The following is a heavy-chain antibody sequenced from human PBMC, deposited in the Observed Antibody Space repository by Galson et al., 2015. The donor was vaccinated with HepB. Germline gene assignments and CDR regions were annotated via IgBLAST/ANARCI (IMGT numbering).Heavy chain of an antibody. CDR2: INSDGSTT. Sequence: SLRLSCAASGFTLSNYWMNWVRQTPGKGLVWVSRINSDGSTTMYADSVKGRFTISRDNAKNTLYLQMSSLSVEDTAVYYCTREAATVVGWDWGQGNLVTVSS. J-gene: IGHJ4*02. CDR1: GFTLSNYW. D-gene: IGHD3-22*01. V-gene: IGHV3-74*03. CDR3: TREAATVVGWD.